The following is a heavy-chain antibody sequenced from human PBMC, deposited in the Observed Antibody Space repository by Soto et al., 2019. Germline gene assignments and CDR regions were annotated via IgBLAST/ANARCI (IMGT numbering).Heavy chain of an antibody. CDR2: INPNSGGT. D-gene: IGHD2-15*01. Sequence: ASVKVSCKASGYTFTGYYMHWVRQAPGQGLEWMGWINPNSGGTNYAQKFQGRVTMTRDTSISTAYMELSRLRSDDTAVYYCASPPWRLPGLLFSLVLDLWGQGTL. CDR1: GYTFTGYY. J-gene: IGHJ5*02. V-gene: IGHV1-2*02. CDR3: ASPPWRLPGLLFSLVLDL.